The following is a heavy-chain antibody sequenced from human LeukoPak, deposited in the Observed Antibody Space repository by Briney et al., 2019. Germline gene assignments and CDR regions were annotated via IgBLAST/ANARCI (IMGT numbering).Heavy chain of an antibody. CDR2: IWYDGSNK. CDR1: GFTFSSYG. D-gene: IGHD3-10*01. V-gene: IGHV3-33*01. J-gene: IGHJ4*02. Sequence: GSLRLSCAASGFTFSSYGMHWVRQAPGKGLEWVAVIWYDGSNKYYADSVKGRFTISRDNSKNTLYLQMNSLRAEDTAVYYCAREGSGSYYKEFDYWGQGTLVTVSS. CDR3: AREGSGSYYKEFDY.